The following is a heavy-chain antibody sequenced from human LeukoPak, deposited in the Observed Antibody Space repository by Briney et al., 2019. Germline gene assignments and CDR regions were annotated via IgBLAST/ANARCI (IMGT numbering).Heavy chain of an antibody. D-gene: IGHD6-19*01. CDR1: GYSFTSYW. CDR2: IYPGDSDT. Sequence: GESLQISCQGSGYSFTSYWIGWVRQMPGKGLEWMGIIYPGDSDTKYSPSFQGQVTISADKSISTAYLQWSSLKASDTAMYYCARTGYTSGWYVGSFDYWGQGTLVTVSS. V-gene: IGHV5-51*01. CDR3: ARTGYTSGWYVGSFDY. J-gene: IGHJ4*02.